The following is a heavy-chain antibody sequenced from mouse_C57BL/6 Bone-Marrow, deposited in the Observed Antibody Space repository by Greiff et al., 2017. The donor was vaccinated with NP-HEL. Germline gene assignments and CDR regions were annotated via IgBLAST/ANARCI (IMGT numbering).Heavy chain of an antibody. CDR2: IDPNSGGT. J-gene: IGHJ1*03. D-gene: IGHD1-1*01. V-gene: IGHV1-72*01. CDR1: GYTFTSYW. CDR3: ARYYYGSRGWYFEV. Sequence: VQLQQSGADLVKPGASVKLSCKASGYTFTSYWMHWVKQRPGRGLEWIGRIDPNSGGTKFNEKFKTKATLTVDKPSSTAYMQLSSLTSEDSAVYYCARYYYGSRGWYFEVWGTGTTVTVSS.